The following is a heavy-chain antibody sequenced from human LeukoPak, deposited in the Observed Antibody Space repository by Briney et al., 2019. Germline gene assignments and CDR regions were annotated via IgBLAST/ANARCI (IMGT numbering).Heavy chain of an antibody. D-gene: IGHD6-13*01. CDR1: GGSISSGSYY. J-gene: IGHJ4*02. Sequence: SETLSLTCTVSGGSISSGSYYWSWIRQPAGKGLEWIGRIYTSGSTNYNPSLKSRVTISVDTSKNQFSLKLSSVTAADTAVYYCARGYGTEQQLVNWGQGTLVTVSS. V-gene: IGHV4-61*02. CDR3: ARGYGTEQQLVN. CDR2: IYTSGST.